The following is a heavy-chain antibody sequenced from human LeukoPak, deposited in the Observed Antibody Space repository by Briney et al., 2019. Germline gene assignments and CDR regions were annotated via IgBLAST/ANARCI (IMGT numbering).Heavy chain of an antibody. CDR3: AKDHSLASGPTGECVDY. V-gene: IGHV3-30*18. CDR2: ISYDGSNK. D-gene: IGHD3-10*01. Sequence: GKSLRLSCAASGFTFNSYGMHWVRQAPGKGLEWVAVISYDGSNKYYADSVKGRFTMSRDRSKNTLFLQMNSLRAEDTAVYYCAKDHSLASGPTGECVDYWGQGTLVTVSS. CDR1: GFTFNSYG. J-gene: IGHJ4*02.